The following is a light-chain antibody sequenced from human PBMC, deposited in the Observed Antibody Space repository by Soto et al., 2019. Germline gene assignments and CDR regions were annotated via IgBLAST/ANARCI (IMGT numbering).Light chain of an antibody. V-gene: IGLV2-11*01. J-gene: IGLJ1*01. CDR1: SSDVGDYNY. CDR3: CSYAGSDTYV. Sequence: QSALTQPRSVSGSPGQSVTISCTGTSSDVGDYNYVSWYQQHPGKAPKLMIYDVSKWPSGVPDRFSGSKSVNTASLTISGLQAEDGADYYCCSYAGSDTYVFGTGTKVTVL. CDR2: DVS.